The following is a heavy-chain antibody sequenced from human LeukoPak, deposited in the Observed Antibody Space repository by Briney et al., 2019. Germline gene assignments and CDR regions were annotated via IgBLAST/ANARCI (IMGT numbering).Heavy chain of an antibody. Sequence: PGGSLRLSCTASGFTFGDYTLSWVRQAPGKGLEWVGFIRSKVYGGTTEYAASVKGRFTISRDDSKSIAYLQMNSLNTDDTAVYYCTRDRGSGSSGSYYYYMDVWGKGTTVTISS. J-gene: IGHJ6*03. CDR1: GFTFGDYT. CDR2: IRSKVYGGTT. V-gene: IGHV3-49*04. CDR3: TRDRGSGSSGSYYYYMDV. D-gene: IGHD3-10*01.